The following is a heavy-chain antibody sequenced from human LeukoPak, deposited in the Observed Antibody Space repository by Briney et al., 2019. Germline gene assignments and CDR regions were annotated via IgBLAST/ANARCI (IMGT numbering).Heavy chain of an antibody. J-gene: IGHJ5*02. V-gene: IGHV1-18*01. Sequence: VQFSCQAPGYIFTSDGISWVRPAPGQGREWMGWIIAYNGNTNYAQKLLGRVTITTDTSTSTAYMELRSLRSDDTAVYYCARTYYYDSSGYYLGIWFDPWGQGTLVTVSS. D-gene: IGHD3-22*01. CDR1: GYIFTSDG. CDR2: IIAYNGNT. CDR3: ARTYYYDSSGYYLGIWFDP.